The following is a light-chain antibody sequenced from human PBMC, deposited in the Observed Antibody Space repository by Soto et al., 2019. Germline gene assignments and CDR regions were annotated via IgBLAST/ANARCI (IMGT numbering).Light chain of an antibody. CDR3: SSYAGRNNFI. J-gene: IGLJ2*01. CDR2: EVT. V-gene: IGLV2-8*01. CDR1: SSDVGGYNY. Sequence: QSVLTQPPSAAGSPGQSVTISCTGTSSDVGGYNYVSWYQQHPGKAPKVMIYEVTKRPSGVPDRFSGSRSGNTASLTVSGLQAEDEAHYYCSSYAGRNNFIFGGGTKVTVL.